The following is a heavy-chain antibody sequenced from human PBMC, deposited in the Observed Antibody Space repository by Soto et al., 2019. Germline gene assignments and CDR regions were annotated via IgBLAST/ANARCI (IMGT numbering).Heavy chain of an antibody. CDR3: VRDDRWDFDI. V-gene: IGHV3-48*01. CDR1: GFSFRSYA. J-gene: IGHJ3*02. CDR2: ISVGSGSI. Sequence: EEQLVESGGGLVQPGGSLRVSCAASGFSFRSYAMNWVRQAPGKGLEWVSYISVGSGSIFYADSVKGRFTISRDDAKNALYLQMHTLRGEDTAVYYCVRDDRWDFDIWGQGTMVTVSS. D-gene: IGHD1-26*01.